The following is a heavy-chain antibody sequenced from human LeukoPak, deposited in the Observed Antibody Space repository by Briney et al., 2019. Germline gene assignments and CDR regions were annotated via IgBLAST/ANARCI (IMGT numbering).Heavy chain of an antibody. Sequence: ASVKVSCEASGYTFTSYGITWVRQAPGQGLEWMGWISAYNGNTEYAQIFQGRVTMTTDTSTTTAYMELRSLTSDDMAVYYCAREKLWFGEFPFDNWGQGTLVSVSS. V-gene: IGHV1-18*03. CDR1: GYTFTSYG. D-gene: IGHD3-10*01. CDR2: ISAYNGNT. J-gene: IGHJ4*02. CDR3: AREKLWFGEFPFDN.